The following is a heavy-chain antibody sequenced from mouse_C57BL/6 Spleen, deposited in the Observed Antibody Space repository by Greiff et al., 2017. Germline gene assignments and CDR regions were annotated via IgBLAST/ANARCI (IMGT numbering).Heavy chain of an antibody. Sequence: EVKLMESGPELVKPGASVKISCKASGYSFTDYNMNWVKQSNGKSLEWIGVINPNYGTTSYNQKFKGKATLTVDQSSSTAYMQLNSLTSEDSAVYYCARRDGYYVGYAMDYWGQGTSVTVSS. J-gene: IGHJ4*01. CDR1: GYSFTDYN. V-gene: IGHV1-39*01. CDR3: ARRDGYYVGYAMDY. CDR2: INPNYGTT. D-gene: IGHD2-3*01.